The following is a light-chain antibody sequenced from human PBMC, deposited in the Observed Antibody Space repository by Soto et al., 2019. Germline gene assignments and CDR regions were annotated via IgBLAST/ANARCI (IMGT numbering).Light chain of an antibody. V-gene: IGKV1D-13*01. Sequence: AIQLTQSPSSLSASVGDRVTITCRASQGVSSSLAWYQQKPGTAPKLLIYDASDLETGVPSRFSGSGSGTDSTLTISSLQPEDFATYYCQQVNNYPLTFGQGTRLEIK. CDR2: DAS. CDR1: QGVSSS. CDR3: QQVNNYPLT. J-gene: IGKJ5*01.